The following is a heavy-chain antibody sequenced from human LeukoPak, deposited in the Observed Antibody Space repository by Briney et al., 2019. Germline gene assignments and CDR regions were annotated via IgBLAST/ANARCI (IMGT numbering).Heavy chain of an antibody. CDR3: AKDVGYYDSSGFGQSYYFDY. CDR2: ISGSGGSI. D-gene: IGHD3-22*01. CDR1: GFTFSSYA. Sequence: QSGGSLRLSCAASGFTFSSYAMSWVRQAPGKGLEWVSAISGSGGSIYYADSVKGRFTISRDNSKNTLYLQMNSLRAEDTAVYYCAKDVGYYDSSGFGQSYYFDYWGQGTLVTVSS. J-gene: IGHJ4*02. V-gene: IGHV3-23*01.